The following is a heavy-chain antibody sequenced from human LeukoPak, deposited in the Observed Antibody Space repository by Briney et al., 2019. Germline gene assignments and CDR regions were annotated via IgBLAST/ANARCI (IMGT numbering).Heavy chain of an antibody. V-gene: IGHV3-30*02. D-gene: IGHD3-3*01. CDR3: AKESSYDFWSGDPNWFDP. Sequence: GGSLGLSCAASGFTFSSYGMHWVRQAPGKGLEWVAFIRYDGSNKYYAGSVKGRFTISRDNSKNTLYLQMNSLRAEDTAVYYCAKESSYDFWSGDPNWFDPWGQGTLVTVSS. CDR2: IRYDGSNK. CDR1: GFTFSSYG. J-gene: IGHJ5*02.